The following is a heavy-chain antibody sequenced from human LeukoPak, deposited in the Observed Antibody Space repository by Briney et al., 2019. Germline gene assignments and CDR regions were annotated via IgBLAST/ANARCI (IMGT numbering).Heavy chain of an antibody. Sequence: GGSLRLSCAASGFTLSGYGMHWVRQAPGKGLEWVTFIRSDSSYKYYADSVKGRFTTSRDNSKSTLDLQMNSLRPEDTALYYCARDRGVSGNYYDYWGQGTLVTVSS. D-gene: IGHD3-10*01. CDR1: GFTLSGYG. CDR3: ARDRGVSGNYYDY. V-gene: IGHV3-30*02. J-gene: IGHJ4*02. CDR2: IRSDSSYK.